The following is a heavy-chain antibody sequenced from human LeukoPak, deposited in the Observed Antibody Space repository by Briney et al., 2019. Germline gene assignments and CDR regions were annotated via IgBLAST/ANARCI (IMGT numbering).Heavy chain of an antibody. CDR1: GFTFSSYA. D-gene: IGHD3-9*01. CDR2: ISYDGSNK. Sequence: SGGSLRLSCAASGFTFSSYAMHWVRQAPGKGLEWVAVISYDGSNKYYADSVKGRFTISRDNSKNTLYLQMNSLRAEDTAVYYCARGMGIRYFDWLTYYFDYWGQGTLVTVSS. CDR3: ARGMGIRYFDWLTYYFDY. J-gene: IGHJ4*02. V-gene: IGHV3-30-3*01.